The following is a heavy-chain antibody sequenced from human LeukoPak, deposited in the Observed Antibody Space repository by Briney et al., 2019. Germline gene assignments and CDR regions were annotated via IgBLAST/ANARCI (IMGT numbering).Heavy chain of an antibody. CDR3: AKEQGNYDAHYTYSMAV. Sequence: GGSLRLSCAASGFTFSNYWMNWVRQAPGKGLEWVANIKQDGSDKYYVDSVKGRFTISRDNAKNSLYLQMNSLRAEDTAVYYRAKEQGNYDAHYTYSMAVRGKGTTVTASS. CDR2: IKQDGSDK. D-gene: IGHD4-11*01. V-gene: IGHV3-7*01. J-gene: IGHJ6*03. CDR1: GFTFSNYW.